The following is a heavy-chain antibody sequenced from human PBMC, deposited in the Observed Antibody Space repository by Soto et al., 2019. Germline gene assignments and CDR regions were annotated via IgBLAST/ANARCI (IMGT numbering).Heavy chain of an antibody. CDR1: GYTFTSYG. CDR2: ISAYNGDT. V-gene: IGHV1-18*01. Sequence: ASVKVSCKASGYTFTSYGISWVRQAPGQGLEWMGWISAYNGDTNYAQKLQGRVTMTTDTSTSTAYMELRSLRSDDTAVYYCARDKLAYDFWSGYYSLGPDAFDIWGQGTMVTVSS. CDR3: ARDKLAYDFWSGYYSLGPDAFDI. J-gene: IGHJ3*02. D-gene: IGHD3-3*01.